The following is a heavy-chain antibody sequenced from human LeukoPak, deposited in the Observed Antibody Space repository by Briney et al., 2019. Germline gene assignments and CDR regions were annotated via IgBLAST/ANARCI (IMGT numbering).Heavy chain of an antibody. V-gene: IGHV3-74*01. J-gene: IGHJ4*02. CDR3: ARVFGGAVADY. D-gene: IGHD6-19*01. CDR2: IHGDGNTT. Sequence: GGSLRLSCAASGFAFSNYYMHWVRQAPGKGLVWVSRIHGDGNTTSYADSVKGRFTISRDNAKNSLDLQMNSLRVEDTAVYYCARVFGGAVADYWGQGTLVTVSS. CDR1: GFAFSNYY.